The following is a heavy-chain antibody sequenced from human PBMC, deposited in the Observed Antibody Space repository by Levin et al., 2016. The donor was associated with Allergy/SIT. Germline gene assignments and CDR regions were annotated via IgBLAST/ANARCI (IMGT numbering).Heavy chain of an antibody. CDR2: IYSGGST. Sequence: VRQAPGKGLEWVSVIYSGGSTYYADSVKGRFTISRDNSKNTLYLQMNSLRAEDTAVYYCASRGSVCSSTSCYDYWGQGTLVTVSS. V-gene: IGHV3-53*01. J-gene: IGHJ4*02. CDR3: ASRGSVCSSTSCYDY. D-gene: IGHD2-2*01.